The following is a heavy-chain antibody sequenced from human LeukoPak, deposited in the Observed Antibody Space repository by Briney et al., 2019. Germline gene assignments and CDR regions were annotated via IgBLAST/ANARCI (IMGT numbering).Heavy chain of an antibody. CDR1: GFTFSSYG. CDR3: AKIHGDSTQYFDY. V-gene: IGHV3-30*02. D-gene: IGHD2-21*02. CDR2: IRYDVSNK. J-gene: IGHJ4*02. Sequence: GGSLRLSCAASGFTFSSYGMHWVRQAPGKGLEWVAFIRYDVSNKYYADSVKGRFTISRDNSKNTLYLQMNSLRAEDTAVYYCAKIHGDSTQYFDYWGQGTLVTVSS.